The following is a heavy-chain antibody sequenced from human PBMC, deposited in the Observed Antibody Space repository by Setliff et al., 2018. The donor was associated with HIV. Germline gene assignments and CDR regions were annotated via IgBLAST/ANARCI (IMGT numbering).Heavy chain of an antibody. J-gene: IGHJ4*02. CDR3: ARGTYYYGSGSYYRLDY. Sequence: ASVKVSCKASGYTFTGYAMHWVRQAPGQRLEWMGWINAGNGNTKYSQKFQGRVTITRDTSASTAYMELSSLRSEDTAVYYCARGTYYYGSGSYYRLDYWGQGTLVTVSS. CDR1: GYTFTGYA. CDR2: INAGNGNT. V-gene: IGHV1-3*01. D-gene: IGHD3-10*01.